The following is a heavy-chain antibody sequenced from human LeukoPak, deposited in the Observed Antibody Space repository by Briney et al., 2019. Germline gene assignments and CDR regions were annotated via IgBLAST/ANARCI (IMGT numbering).Heavy chain of an antibody. J-gene: IGHJ4*02. Sequence: SETLSLTCAVSGGPFSGYFWSWIRQSSGKGLEWIGEIHNSGTTNYNPSLNSRVTISEDTSKNQFYLNLSSVTAADTAVYYCARRYYYNLGSFPFDFWGQGTLVTVSA. CDR3: ARRYYYNLGSFPFDF. CDR2: IHNSGTT. D-gene: IGHD3-10*01. V-gene: IGHV4-34*01. CDR1: GGPFSGYF.